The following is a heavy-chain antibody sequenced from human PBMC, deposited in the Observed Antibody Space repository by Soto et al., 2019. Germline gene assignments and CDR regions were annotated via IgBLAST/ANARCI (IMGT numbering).Heavy chain of an antibody. V-gene: IGHV3-23*01. CDR1: GCTFSTYA. CDR3: AGRYCTNGVCYTNYYYYIDV. CDR2: ITTSGGNT. Sequence: GGSLILSCAASGCTFSTYAMIWVRQAPGKGLEWVSTITTSGGNTYYADSVQGRFTISRDNSKNTLYLQMNSLRAEDTAVYYCAGRYCTNGVCYTNYYYYIDVWGKGTTVTVSS. J-gene: IGHJ6*03. D-gene: IGHD2-8*01.